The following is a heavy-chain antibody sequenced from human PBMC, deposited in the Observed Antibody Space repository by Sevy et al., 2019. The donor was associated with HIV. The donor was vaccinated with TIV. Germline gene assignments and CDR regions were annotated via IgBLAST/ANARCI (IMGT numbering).Heavy chain of an antibody. D-gene: IGHD2-2*01. CDR2: ISPYTGDT. CDR1: GYNFRTYG. J-gene: IGHJ4*02. V-gene: IGHV1-18*01. Sequence: ASVKVSCRASGYNFRTYGISWVRQAPGQGLEWMGWISPYTGDTDFVQKFEGRLSMTADTPTCTAYMELRSLRSDDTAVYYCARDKPQGVVILPGSMWGGIDYWGQGTLVTVSS. CDR3: ARDKPQGVVILPGSMWGGIDY.